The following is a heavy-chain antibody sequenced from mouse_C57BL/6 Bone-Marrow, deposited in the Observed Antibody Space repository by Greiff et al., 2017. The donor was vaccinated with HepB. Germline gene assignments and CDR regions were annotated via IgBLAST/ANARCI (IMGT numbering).Heavy chain of an antibody. D-gene: IGHD1-1*02. V-gene: IGHV5-12*01. Sequence: EVQLVESGGGLVQPGGSLKLSCAASGFTFSDYYLYWVRQTPEKRLEWVAYISNGGGSTYYPDTVKGRFTISRDNAKNTLYLQMSRLKSEDTAMYYCARQGGYYWDFDVWGTGTTVTVSS. CDR1: GFTFSDYY. J-gene: IGHJ1*03. CDR3: ARQGGYYWDFDV. CDR2: ISNGGGST.